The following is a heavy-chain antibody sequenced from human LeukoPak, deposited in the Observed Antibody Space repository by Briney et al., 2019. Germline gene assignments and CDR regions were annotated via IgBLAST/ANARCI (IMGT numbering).Heavy chain of an antibody. CDR1: GYSISSGYY. J-gene: IGHJ5*02. CDR2: IYHSGST. Sequence: PSETLSLTCTVSGYSISSGYYWGWIRQPPGKGLEWIGSIYHSGSTYYNPSLKSRVTISVDTSKNQFSLKLSSVTAADTAVYYCAREGTFVYDGTSYNWFDPWGQGTLVTVSS. D-gene: IGHD1-14*01. CDR3: AREGTFVYDGTSYNWFDP. V-gene: IGHV4-38-2*02.